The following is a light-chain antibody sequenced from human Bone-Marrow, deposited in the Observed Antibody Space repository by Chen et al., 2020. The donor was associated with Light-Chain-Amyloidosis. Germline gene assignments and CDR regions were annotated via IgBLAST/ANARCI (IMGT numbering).Light chain of an antibody. V-gene: IGLV3-1*01. CDR2: RDD. Sequence: YEVTQPPSVSVSPGQTATITCSGDKLGDQYAWWYQQKPGQSPVLLIYRDDKRPSGIPERFSGFNSGNTATLAISGTQPADEADYYCQAWDSTTAYVVFGGGTKLTVL. CDR3: QAWDSTTAYVV. J-gene: IGLJ2*01. CDR1: KLGDQY.